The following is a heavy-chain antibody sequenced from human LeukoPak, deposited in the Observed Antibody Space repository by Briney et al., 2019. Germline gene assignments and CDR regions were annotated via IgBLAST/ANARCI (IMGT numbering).Heavy chain of an antibody. Sequence: SETLSLTCTVSGGSISTSGYYWGWIRQPPGKGLEWSGIIYYSGTTYYNQSLKSRVTISVDTSKNQFSLTVYSVTAADTAVYYCARSLGYCTGATCYSFDSWGQGTLVTVSS. V-gene: IGHV4-39*01. D-gene: IGHD2-8*02. CDR1: GGSISTSGYY. CDR3: ARSLGYCTGATCYSFDS. J-gene: IGHJ4*02. CDR2: IYYSGTT.